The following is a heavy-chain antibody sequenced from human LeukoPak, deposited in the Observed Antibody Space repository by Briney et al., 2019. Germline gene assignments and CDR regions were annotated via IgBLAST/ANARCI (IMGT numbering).Heavy chain of an antibody. CDR2: ISYDGSNK. V-gene: IGHV3-30*04. CDR1: GFTFSSYA. Sequence: AGGSLRLSCAASGFTFSSYATHWVRQAPGKGLEWVAVISYDGSNKYYADSVKGRFTISRDNSKNTLYLQMNSLRAEDTAVYYCARGPVYYDRSRGMGAFDIWGQGTMVTVSS. CDR3: ARGPVYYDRSRGMGAFDI. D-gene: IGHD3-22*01. J-gene: IGHJ3*02.